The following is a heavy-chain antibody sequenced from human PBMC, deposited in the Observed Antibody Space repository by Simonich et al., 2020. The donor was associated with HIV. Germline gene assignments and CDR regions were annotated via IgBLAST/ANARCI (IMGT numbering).Heavy chain of an antibody. Sequence: VQLMESGGGLVQPGGSLRLSCAASGFTFTGYSMNWVRQAPGKGLEWISNISRSSSSIYYADSVKGRFTLSRDNAKNSLYLQMNSLRAEDTAVYYCARDGGVLNYWGQGALVTVSS. CDR1: GFTFTGYS. CDR3: ARDGGVLNY. D-gene: IGHD2-8*02. J-gene: IGHJ4*02. CDR2: ISRSSSSI. V-gene: IGHV3-48*01.